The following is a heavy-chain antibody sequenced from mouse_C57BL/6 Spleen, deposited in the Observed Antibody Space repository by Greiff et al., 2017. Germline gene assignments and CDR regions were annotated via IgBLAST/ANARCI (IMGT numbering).Heavy chain of an antibody. CDR1: GFTFSDYG. CDR2: ISSGSSTI. D-gene: IGHD1-1*01. V-gene: IGHV5-17*01. J-gene: IGHJ4*01. Sequence: EVKLMESGGGLVKPGGSLKLSCAASGFTFSDYGMHWVRQAPEKGLEWVAYISSGSSTIYYADTVKGRFTISRDNAKNTLFLQMTSLRSEDTAMYYCARHYGRAMDYWGQGTSVTVSS. CDR3: ARHYGRAMDY.